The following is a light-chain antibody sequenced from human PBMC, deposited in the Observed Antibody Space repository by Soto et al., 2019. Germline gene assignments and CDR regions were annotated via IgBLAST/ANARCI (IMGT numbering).Light chain of an antibody. J-gene: IGKJ3*01. CDR1: QSVSSSY. CDR3: QQYGSSLFT. V-gene: IGKV3-20*01. CDR2: GAS. Sequence: EIVLTPSPGTLSLSPGERATLSCRASQSVSSSYLAWYQQKPGQAPRLLLYGASSRATGIPDRFSGSGSGKDFTLTISRLEPEDFAVYYCQQYGSSLFTFGPGTTGDIK.